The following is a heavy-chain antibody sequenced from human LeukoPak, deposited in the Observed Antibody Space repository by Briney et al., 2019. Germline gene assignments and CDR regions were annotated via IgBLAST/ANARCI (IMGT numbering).Heavy chain of an antibody. V-gene: IGHV3-7*01. CDR2: IKKDGSAK. D-gene: IGHD3/OR15-3a*01. CDR1: GFTFSMYW. J-gene: IGHJ5*02. Sequence: GGSLRLSCAASGFTFSMYWMSWVRQSPGKGLEWVANIKKDGSAKYYVDSVRGRFTISRDNAKNSLYLQMNSLRAEDTAVYYCVKDGQSPFDPWGQGTLVTVSS. CDR3: VKDGQSPFDP.